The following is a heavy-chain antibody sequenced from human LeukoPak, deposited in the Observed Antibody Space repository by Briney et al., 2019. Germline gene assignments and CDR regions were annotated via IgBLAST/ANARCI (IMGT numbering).Heavy chain of an antibody. J-gene: IGHJ4*02. CDR1: GVTFRSYA. D-gene: IGHD6-19*01. CDR2: ISGSGGST. Sequence: PGGSLRLSCAASGVTFRSYAMSWVRQAPGKGLEWVSAISGSGGSTYYADSVKGRFTISRDNSKNTLYLQMNSLRAEDTAVYYCAKDLPPYSSGRYYFDYWGQGTLVTVSS. V-gene: IGHV3-23*01. CDR3: AKDLPPYSSGRYYFDY.